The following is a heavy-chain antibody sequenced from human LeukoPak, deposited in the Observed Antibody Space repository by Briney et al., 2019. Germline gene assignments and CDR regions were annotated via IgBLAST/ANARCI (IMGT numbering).Heavy chain of an antibody. J-gene: IGHJ3*02. CDR3: ARDIFEGSYAAFDI. D-gene: IGHD3-10*01. CDR1: GFTVSSNY. V-gene: IGHV3-66*01. Sequence: GGSLRLSCAASGFTVSSNYMSWVRQAPGKGLEWVSVIYSGGSTYYADSVKGRFTISRDNSKNTLYLQMNSLRAEDTAVYYCARDIFEGSYAAFDIWGQGTMVTVSS. CDR2: IYSGGST.